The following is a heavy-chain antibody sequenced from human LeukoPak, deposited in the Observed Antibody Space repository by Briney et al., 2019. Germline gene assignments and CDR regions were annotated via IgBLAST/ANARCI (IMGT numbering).Heavy chain of an antibody. Sequence: GGSLRLSRTGSGFTFGAHLAWVRQAPGKGPEWVGFIRGKAYGGATGYTASVKGRFTISRDDSKSIVYLQMNSLRTEDTAVYYCICLTDPFDYWGQGSLVTVSS. V-gene: IGHV3-49*04. CDR1: GFTFGAH. CDR3: ICLTDPFDY. J-gene: IGHJ4*02. CDR2: IRGKAYGGAT.